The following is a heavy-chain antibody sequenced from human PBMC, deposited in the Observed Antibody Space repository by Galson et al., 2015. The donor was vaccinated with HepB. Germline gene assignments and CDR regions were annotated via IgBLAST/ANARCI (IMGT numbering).Heavy chain of an antibody. CDR1: GGTFSSYA. J-gene: IGHJ3*02. D-gene: IGHD3-16*02. V-gene: IGHV1-69*13. CDR3: ARAIPRGYYDYIWGSYRSTSDAFDI. Sequence: SVKVSCKASGGTFSSYAISWVRQAPGQGLEWMGGIIPIFGTANYAQKFQGRATITADESTSTAYMELSSLRSEDTAVYYCARAIPRGYYDYIWGSYRSTSDAFDIWGQGTMVTVSS. CDR2: IIPIFGTA.